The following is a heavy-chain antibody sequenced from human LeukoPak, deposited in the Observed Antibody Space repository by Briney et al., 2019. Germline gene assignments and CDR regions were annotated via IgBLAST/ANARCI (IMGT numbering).Heavy chain of an antibody. J-gene: IGHJ5*02. CDR2: IWYDGSNK. CDR1: GFTFSSYG. D-gene: IGHD2-15*01. Sequence: GGSLRLXCAASGFTFSSYGMHWVRQAPGKGLEWVAVIWYDGSNKYYADSEKGRFTISRDNSKNTLYLQMNSLRAEDTAVYYCAKDPYCSGGSCYSSNWFDPWGQGTLVTVSS. CDR3: AKDPYCSGGSCYSSNWFDP. V-gene: IGHV3-33*06.